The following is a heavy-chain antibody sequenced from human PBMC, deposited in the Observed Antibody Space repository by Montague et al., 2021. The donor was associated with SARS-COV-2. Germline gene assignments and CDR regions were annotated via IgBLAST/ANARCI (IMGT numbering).Heavy chain of an antibody. CDR2: INRSGST. CDR1: GGSFSGYY. CDR3: ACGEITTRGLIYYYGMDV. D-gene: IGHD4-11*01. J-gene: IGHJ6*02. V-gene: IGHV4-34*01. Sequence: SETLSLTCAVYGGSFSGYYWTWIRQSPRKGLEWIGEINRSGSTNYNPSLKSRVTISVDTSKNQFSLKLSSVTAADTAVYYCACGEITTRGLIYYYGMDVWGQGTTVTASS.